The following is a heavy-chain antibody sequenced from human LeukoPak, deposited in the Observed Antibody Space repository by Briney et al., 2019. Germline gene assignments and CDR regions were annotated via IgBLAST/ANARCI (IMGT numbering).Heavy chain of an antibody. CDR3: AKGSNRGVATIDY. J-gene: IGHJ4*02. CDR1: GFTFSSYE. CDR2: ISYDGSNK. V-gene: IGHV3-30*18. Sequence: GGSLRLSCAASGFTFSSYEMYWVRQAPGKGLDWVAVISYDGSNKYYADSVKGRFTISRDNSKNTLFLQMNSLRAEDTAVYYCAKGSNRGVATIDYWGQGTLVTVSS. D-gene: IGHD5-12*01.